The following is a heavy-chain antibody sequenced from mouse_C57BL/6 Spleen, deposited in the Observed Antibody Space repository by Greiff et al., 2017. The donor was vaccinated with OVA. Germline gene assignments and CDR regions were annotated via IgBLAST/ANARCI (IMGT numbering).Heavy chain of an antibody. Sequence: QVQLQQPGAELVRPGSSVKLSCKASGYTFTSYWMHWVKQRPIQGLEWIGNIDPSDSDTHYNQKFKDKATLTVDKSSSTAYMQLSSLTSEDSAVYYCARQYTLVKGFAYWGQGTLVTVSA. CDR3: ARQYTLVKGFAY. V-gene: IGHV1-52*01. J-gene: IGHJ3*01. CDR1: GYTFTSYW. D-gene: IGHD2-5*01. CDR2: IDPSDSDT.